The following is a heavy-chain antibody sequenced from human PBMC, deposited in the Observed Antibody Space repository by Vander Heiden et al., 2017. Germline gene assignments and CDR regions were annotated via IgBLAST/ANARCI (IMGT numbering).Heavy chain of an antibody. CDR3: ARCGVDTAMAADY. J-gene: IGHJ4*02. CDR2: IWYDGSNK. V-gene: IGHV3-33*01. CDR1: GFTFSSYG. D-gene: IGHD5-18*01. Sequence: QVQLVESGGGVVQPGRSLRLSCAASGFTFSSYGMHWVRQAPGKGLEWVAVIWYDGSNKYYADSVKGRFTISRDNSKNTLYLQMNSLRAEDTAVYYCARCGVDTAMAADYWGQGTLVTVSS.